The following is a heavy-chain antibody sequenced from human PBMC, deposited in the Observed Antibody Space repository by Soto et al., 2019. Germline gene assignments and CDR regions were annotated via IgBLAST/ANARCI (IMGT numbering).Heavy chain of an antibody. CDR3: ARGVSILHDFDV. J-gene: IGHJ6*02. CDR1: GFTFRTFD. V-gene: IGHV3-13*01. Sequence: PGGSLRLSCAASGFTFRTFDIHWVRQSTGKGLEWVSTIDSSGYTYFPDSVKGRFTISRDFAKNSLYLHLHSLGVEDTAVYFCARGVSILHDFDVWGRGTTVTVSS. D-gene: IGHD3-3*01. CDR2: IDSSGYT.